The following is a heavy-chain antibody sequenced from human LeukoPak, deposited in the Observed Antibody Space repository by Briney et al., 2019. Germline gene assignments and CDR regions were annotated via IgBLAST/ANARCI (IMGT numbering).Heavy chain of an antibody. CDR3: ASLGYCSGGSCYRQKSYYYYGMDV. CDR1: GGSFSGYY. J-gene: IGHJ6*02. Sequence: SETLSLTCAVYGGSFSGYYWSWTRQPPGKGLEWIGEINHSGSTNYNPSLKSRVTISVDTSKNQFSLKLSSVTAADTAVYYCASLGYCSGGSCYRQKSYYYYGMDVWGQGTTVTVSS. V-gene: IGHV4-34*01. CDR2: INHSGST. D-gene: IGHD2-15*01.